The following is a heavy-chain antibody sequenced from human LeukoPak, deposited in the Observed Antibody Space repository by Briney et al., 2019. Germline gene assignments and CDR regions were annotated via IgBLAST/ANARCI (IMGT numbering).Heavy chain of an antibody. V-gene: IGHV3-33*01. J-gene: IGHJ6*03. CDR2: IWFIANNK. D-gene: IGHD1-26*01. CDR1: GLTFINFA. CDR3: ARIATVGDEPDYYYYYMDV. Sequence: GGSLRLSCAASGLTFINFAINWVRKAQGGGREWWAVIWFIANNKFYADSVKGRYTISRDNSKNTLYLQINSLRADDTAVYYCARIATVGDEPDYYYYYMDVWGKGTTVTVSS.